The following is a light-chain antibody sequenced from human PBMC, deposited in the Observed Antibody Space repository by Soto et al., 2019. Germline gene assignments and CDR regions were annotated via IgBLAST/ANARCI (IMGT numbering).Light chain of an antibody. CDR3: QQRHMWPIT. CDR1: QSVSSGY. CDR2: GAS. Sequence: EIVLTQSPATLSLSPGERATLSCRATQSVSSGYLAWYQHKPGQAPRLLMSGASSRATGIPDRFGGSGSGTEFTLTISSLEPEDSAVYYCQQRHMWPITFGQGTRLEI. J-gene: IGKJ5*01. V-gene: IGKV3D-20*02.